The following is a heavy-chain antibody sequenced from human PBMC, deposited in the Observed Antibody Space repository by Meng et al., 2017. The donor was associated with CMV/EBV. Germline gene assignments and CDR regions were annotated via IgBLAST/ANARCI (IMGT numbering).Heavy chain of an antibody. Sequence: QVQLQDSGQGRVKPSQALSLTCTVSGGSISSGDYYWSWSHQPPGKGLEWIGYNYYSGSTYYNPSLKSRVTISVDTSKNQFSLKLSSVTAADTAVYYCAREGDNPFDYWGQGTLVTVSS. J-gene: IGHJ4*02. CDR3: AREGDNPFDY. D-gene: IGHD2-21*02. CDR1: GGSISSGDYY. V-gene: IGHV4-30-4*08. CDR2: NYYSGST.